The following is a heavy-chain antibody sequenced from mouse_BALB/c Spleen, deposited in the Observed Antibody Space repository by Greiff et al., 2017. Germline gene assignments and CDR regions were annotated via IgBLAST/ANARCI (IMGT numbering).Heavy chain of an antibody. CDR1: GYTFTSYY. CDR3: ARLVSDYFDY. CDR2: IYPGNVNT. V-gene: IGHV1S56*01. Sequence: QVQLQQSGPELVKPGASVRISCKASGYTFTSYYIHWVKQRPGQGLEWIGWIYPGNVNTKYNEKFKGKATLTADKSSSTAYMQLSSLTSEDSAVYFCARLVSDYFDYWGQGTTLTVSS. J-gene: IGHJ2*01.